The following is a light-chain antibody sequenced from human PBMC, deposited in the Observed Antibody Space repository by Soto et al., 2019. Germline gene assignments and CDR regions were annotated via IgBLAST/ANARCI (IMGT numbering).Light chain of an antibody. CDR3: QQYNSSGLT. J-gene: IGKJ4*01. V-gene: IGKV1-5*03. CDR1: QSVSPW. CDR2: KTS. Sequence: DIQMTQSPSSLDASIGDTVTINCRASQSVSPWLAWYQQKPGKAPKFLIYKTSRLQSGVPSRFSGSGSGTDFTLNISSLQPDDFAIYYCQQYNSSGLTFGGGTTVDIK.